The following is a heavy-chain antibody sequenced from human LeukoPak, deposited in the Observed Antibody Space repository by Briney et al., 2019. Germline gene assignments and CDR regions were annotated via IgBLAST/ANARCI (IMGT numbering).Heavy chain of an antibody. CDR2: ISWNSGSI. J-gene: IGHJ4*02. Sequence: PGRSLRLSCAASGFTFDDYAMHWVRQAPGKGLEWVSGISWNSGSIGYADSVKGRFTISRDNAKNSLYLQMNSLRAEDTALYHCAKVGCSSTSCYDFDYWGQGTLVTVSS. D-gene: IGHD2-2*01. V-gene: IGHV3-9*01. CDR1: GFTFDDYA. CDR3: AKVGCSSTSCYDFDY.